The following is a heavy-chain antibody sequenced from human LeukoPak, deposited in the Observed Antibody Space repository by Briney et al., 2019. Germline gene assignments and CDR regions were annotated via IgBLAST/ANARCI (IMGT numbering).Heavy chain of an antibody. J-gene: IGHJ4*02. CDR3: AAGGAVTIATTGTDY. D-gene: IGHD6-13*01. Sequence: PGGSLRLSCAASGFTVSSNYMTWVRQAPGQGLEWVSVIYFGGTTYYADSVKGRFTISRDNAKSTLYLQMNSLRAEDTAVYYCAAGGAVTIATTGTDYWGQGTLVTVSS. CDR2: IYFGGTT. V-gene: IGHV3-53*01. CDR1: GFTVSSNY.